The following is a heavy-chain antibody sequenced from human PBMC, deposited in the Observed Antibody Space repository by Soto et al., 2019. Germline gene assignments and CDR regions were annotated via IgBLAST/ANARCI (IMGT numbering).Heavy chain of an antibody. J-gene: IGHJ4*02. CDR1: GFTFDNFA. CDR3: AKERAQWLRPYYFDY. CDR2: ISASGATT. Sequence: VPLLESGGGLVQPGGSLRLSCAASGFTFDNFAMNWVRQAPGKGLEWVSVISASGATTAYADSVKGRFTISRDNSKNTLYLQMNSLRAEDTAVYYCAKERAQWLRPYYFDYWGQGTLVTVSS. V-gene: IGHV3-23*01. D-gene: IGHD5-12*01.